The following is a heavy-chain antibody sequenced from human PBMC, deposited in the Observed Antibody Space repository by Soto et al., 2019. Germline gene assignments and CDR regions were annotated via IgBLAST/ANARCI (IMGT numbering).Heavy chain of an antibody. V-gene: IGHV3-15*07. CDR3: TTLGPS. Sequence: SLRLSCAASGFTFSDAWMNLVRQAPGKGLEGFGHGTTKTYGETTEYGAFVKGRFSISRDDSTNTLFLQMTSLETDDTAMYYSTTLGPSWSQGPLVTVPS. CDR2: GTTKTYGETT. J-gene: IGHJ5*02. CDR1: GFTFSDAW.